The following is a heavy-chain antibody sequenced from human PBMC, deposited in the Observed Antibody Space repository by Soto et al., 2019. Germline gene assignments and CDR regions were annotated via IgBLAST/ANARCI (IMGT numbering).Heavy chain of an antibody. CDR2: ISAYNGNT. D-gene: IGHD4-17*01. J-gene: IGHJ6*03. Sequence: VSVKVSCKASGYTFTSYGISWVRQAPGQGLEWMGWISAYNGNTNYAQKLQGRVTMTTDTSTSTAYMELRSLRSDDTAVYYCARKWGTTVTTDHYYYYYMDVWGKGTTVTVSS. V-gene: IGHV1-18*01. CDR3: ARKWGTTVTTDHYYYYYMDV. CDR1: GYTFTSYG.